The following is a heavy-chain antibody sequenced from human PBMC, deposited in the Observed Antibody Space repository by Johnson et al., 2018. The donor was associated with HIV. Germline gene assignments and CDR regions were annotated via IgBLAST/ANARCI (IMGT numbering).Heavy chain of an antibody. Sequence: QVQLVESGGGLVQPGGSLRLSCAASGFTVSNNYMNWVRQTPGKGLEWVAVIWYDGSNKYYADSVKGRFTISRDNSKNTLYLQMNSLRPEDTAVYYCARDLRWSYDAFDIWGQGTMVTVSS. D-gene: IGHD5-24*01. CDR3: ARDLRWSYDAFDI. CDR2: IWYDGSNK. V-gene: IGHV3-33*08. J-gene: IGHJ3*02. CDR1: GFTVSNNY.